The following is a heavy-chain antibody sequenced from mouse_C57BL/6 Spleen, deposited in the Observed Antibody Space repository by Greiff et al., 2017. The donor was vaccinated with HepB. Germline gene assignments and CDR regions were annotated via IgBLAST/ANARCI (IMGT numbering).Heavy chain of an antibody. CDR3: ARKSDYYGSSYPDY. CDR1: GYTFTSYW. Sequence: VKLQQPGAELVKPGASVKLSCKASGYTFTSYWMPWVKQRPGQGLEWIGEIDPSDSYTNYNQKFKGKATLTVDTSSSTAYMQLSSLTSEDSAVYYCARKSDYYGSSYPDYWGQGTTLTVSS. V-gene: IGHV1-50*01. D-gene: IGHD1-1*01. CDR2: IDPSDSYT. J-gene: IGHJ2*01.